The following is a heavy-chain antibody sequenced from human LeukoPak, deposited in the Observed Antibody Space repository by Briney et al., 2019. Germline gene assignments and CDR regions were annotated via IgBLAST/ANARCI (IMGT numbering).Heavy chain of an antibody. Sequence: GASVKVSCQASGYTFTSYGISWARQAPGQGLEWMGWISAYNGNTNYAQKLQGRVTMTTDTSTSTAYMELRSLRSDDTAVYYCAREELTRITVFGVAPDYWGQGTLVTVSS. CDR3: AREELTRITVFGVAPDY. CDR1: GYTFTSYG. CDR2: ISAYNGNT. J-gene: IGHJ4*02. D-gene: IGHD3-3*01. V-gene: IGHV1-18*01.